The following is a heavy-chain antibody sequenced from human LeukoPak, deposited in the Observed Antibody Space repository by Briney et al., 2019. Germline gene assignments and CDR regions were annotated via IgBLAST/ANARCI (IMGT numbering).Heavy chain of an antibody. V-gene: IGHV3-30*02. D-gene: IGHD2-2*01. Sequence: RGSLRLSCAASGFTFSSYGMHWVRQAPGKGLEWVAFIRYDGSNKYYADSVKGRFTISRDNSKNTLYLQMNSLRAEDTAVYYCAKEGPDCSSTSCPGDYWGQGTLVTVSS. CDR1: GFTFSSYG. J-gene: IGHJ4*02. CDR2: IRYDGSNK. CDR3: AKEGPDCSSTSCPGDY.